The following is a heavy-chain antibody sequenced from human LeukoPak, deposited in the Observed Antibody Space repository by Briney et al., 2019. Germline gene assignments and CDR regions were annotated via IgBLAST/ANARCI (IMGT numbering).Heavy chain of an antibody. V-gene: IGHV3-15*01. J-gene: IGHJ3*02. CDR2: IKSKTDGGTT. Sequence: PGGSLRLSCAASGFTFSSYSMNWVRQAPGKGLEWVGRIKSKTDGGTTDYAAPVKGRFTISRDDSKNTLYLQMNSLKTEDTAVYYCTTDLAPYYDYVWGSYRQDAFDIWGQGTMVTVSS. CDR3: TTDLAPYYDYVWGSYRQDAFDI. CDR1: GFTFSSYS. D-gene: IGHD3-16*02.